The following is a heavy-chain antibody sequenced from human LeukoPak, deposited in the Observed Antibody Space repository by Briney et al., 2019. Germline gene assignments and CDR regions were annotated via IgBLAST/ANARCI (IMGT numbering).Heavy chain of an antibody. Sequence: ASVKVSCKTSGYTFTSYGISWVRQAPGQGLEWMGWINPNSGGTNYAQKFQGRVTMTRDTSISTAYMELSRLRSDDTAVYYCARAVTGLLYYMDVWGKGTTVTVSS. CDR2: INPNSGGT. V-gene: IGHV1-2*02. CDR1: GYTFTSYG. CDR3: ARAVTGLLYYMDV. J-gene: IGHJ6*03. D-gene: IGHD4-11*01.